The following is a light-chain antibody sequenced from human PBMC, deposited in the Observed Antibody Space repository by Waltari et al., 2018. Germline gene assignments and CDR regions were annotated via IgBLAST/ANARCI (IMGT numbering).Light chain of an antibody. CDR1: NSHVALYND. CDR2: DVS. CDR3: ISYSDTNTWV. Sequence: QSALTQPAPVSGSPGQSITIPCTGTNSHVALYNDASWYQHHPGKAPQPMISDVSKWPSGVSNRFSGPKSGNTASLTISGLQPDDEADYYCISYSDTNTWVFGGGTKVTVL. V-gene: IGLV2-14*01. J-gene: IGLJ3*02.